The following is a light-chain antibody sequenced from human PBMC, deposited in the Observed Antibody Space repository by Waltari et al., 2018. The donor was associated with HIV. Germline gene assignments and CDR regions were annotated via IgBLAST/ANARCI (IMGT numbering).Light chain of an antibody. Sequence: QSVLTQPPSASGTPEQRVTISCSGSPSNIARNTVTWFQQFPGTAPKVLIFGKNQRPSGVPARFSGSKSGTSASLAISGLQSEDEADYYCASWDDSLNGPVFGGGTKLTVV. CDR2: GKN. J-gene: IGLJ2*01. CDR1: PSNIARNT. V-gene: IGLV1-44*01. CDR3: ASWDDSLNGPV.